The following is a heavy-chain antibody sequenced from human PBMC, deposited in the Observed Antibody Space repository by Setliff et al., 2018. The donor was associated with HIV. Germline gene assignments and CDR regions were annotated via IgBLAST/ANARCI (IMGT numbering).Heavy chain of an antibody. CDR2: ISPDNANT. J-gene: IGHJ4*02. CDR1: GYTFSDYF. V-gene: IGHV1-2*02. CDR3: ARQLSNSLEC. D-gene: IGHD1-1*01. Sequence: GASVKVSCKASGYTFSDYFMHWVRQAPGQGLEWMGWISPDNANTRISQRFRGSVTMTRDRSINTAYMEFSGLTSDDTAVYYCARQLSNSLECWGQGTPVTVSS.